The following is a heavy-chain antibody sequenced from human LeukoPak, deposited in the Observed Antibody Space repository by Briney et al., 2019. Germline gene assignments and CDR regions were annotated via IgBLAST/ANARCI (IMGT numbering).Heavy chain of an antibody. J-gene: IGHJ3*02. CDR3: TRDRTLDI. CDR1: GFTVSSNY. D-gene: IGHD1-7*01. CDR2: LHSGGTT. Sequence: GGSLRLSCAASGFTVSSNYMSWVRQAPGKGLEWVSVLHSGGTTYCPDSVKGRFTISRDNSKNTLYLQTNSLRAEGTAVYYCTRDRTLDIWGQGTMVTVSS. V-gene: IGHV3-66*01.